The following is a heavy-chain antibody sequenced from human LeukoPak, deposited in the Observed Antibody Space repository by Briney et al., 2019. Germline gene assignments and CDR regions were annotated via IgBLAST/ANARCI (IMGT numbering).Heavy chain of an antibody. Sequence: GASVKVSCKASGYTFTGFYMHWVRQAPGQGLEWMGWINPNSGGTNYAPKFQGRVTVTRDTSISTAYMELNSLRSDDTAVYYCARVAGGSSGWYYAFDIWGQGTMVTVSS. CDR3: ARVAGGSSGWYYAFDI. V-gene: IGHV1-2*02. J-gene: IGHJ3*02. CDR2: INPNSGGT. D-gene: IGHD6-19*01. CDR1: GYTFTGFY.